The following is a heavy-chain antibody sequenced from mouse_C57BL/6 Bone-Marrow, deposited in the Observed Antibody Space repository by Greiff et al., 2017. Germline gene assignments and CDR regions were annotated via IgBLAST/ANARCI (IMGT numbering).Heavy chain of an antibody. CDR2: IWWDDDK. J-gene: IGHJ3*01. V-gene: IGHV8-8*01. CDR1: GFSLSTFGMG. CDR3: ARMRRGDVDYGYDEFAY. Sequence: QVTLKESGPGILQPSQTLSLTCSFSGFSLSTFGMGVGWIRQPSGKVLEWLAHIWWDDDKYYNPALKSQLTISKGTSKNQVILKIANVDTADTATYYCARMRRGDVDYGYDEFAYWGQGTLVTVSA. D-gene: IGHD2-2*01.